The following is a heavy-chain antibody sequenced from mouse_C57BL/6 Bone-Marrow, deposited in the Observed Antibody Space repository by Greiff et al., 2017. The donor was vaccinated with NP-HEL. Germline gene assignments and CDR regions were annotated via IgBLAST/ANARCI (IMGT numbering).Heavy chain of an antibody. CDR3: ARLPTVDYYAMDY. CDR1: GFTFSSYG. Sequence: EVQLAESGGDLVKPGGSLKLSCAASGFTFSSYGMSWVRQSPDKRLEWVATISSGGSYTYYPDSVKGRFTISRDNAKNTLYLQMSSLKSEDTAMYYCARLPTVDYYAMDYWGQGTSVTVTS. CDR2: ISSGGSYT. J-gene: IGHJ4*01. V-gene: IGHV5-6*01. D-gene: IGHD1-1*01.